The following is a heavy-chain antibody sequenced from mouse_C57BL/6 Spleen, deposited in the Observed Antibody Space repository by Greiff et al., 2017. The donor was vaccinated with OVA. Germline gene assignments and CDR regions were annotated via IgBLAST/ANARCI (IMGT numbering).Heavy chain of an antibody. V-gene: IGHV1-80*01. D-gene: IGHD1-1*01. CDR3: ARSGFGIYYGSSY. CDR1: GYAFSSYW. Sequence: ESGAELVKPGASVKISCKASGYAFSSYWMNWVKQRPGKGLEWIGQIYPGDGDTNYNGKFKGKATLTADKSSSTAYMQLSSLTSEDSAVYFCARSGFGIYYGSSYWGQGTTLTVSS. CDR2: IYPGDGDT. J-gene: IGHJ2*01.